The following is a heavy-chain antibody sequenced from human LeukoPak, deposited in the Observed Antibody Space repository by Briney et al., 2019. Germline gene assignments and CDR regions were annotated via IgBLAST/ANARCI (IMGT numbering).Heavy chain of an antibody. CDR1: GYTFTSYA. V-gene: IGHV1-3*01. CDR3: ARDDYYDSSGYPDY. Sequence: ASVKVSCKASGYTFTSYAMHWVRQAPGQRLEWMGWINAGNGNTKYSQKFQGRVTMTRDTSTSTVYMELSSLRFEDTAVYYCARDDYYDSSGYPDYWGQGTLVTVSS. D-gene: IGHD3-22*01. J-gene: IGHJ4*02. CDR2: INAGNGNT.